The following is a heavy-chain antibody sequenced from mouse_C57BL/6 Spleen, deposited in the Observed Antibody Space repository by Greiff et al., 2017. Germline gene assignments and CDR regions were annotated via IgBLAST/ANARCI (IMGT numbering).Heavy chain of an antibody. J-gene: IGHJ3*01. CDR3: ARHEDYDHGGGFAY. CDR1: GFSLTSYG. Sequence: QVQLKQSGPGLVAPSQSLSITCTVSGFSLTSYGVHWVRQPPGKGLEWLVVIWSDGSTTYNSALKSRLSISKDNSKSQVFLKMNSLQTDDTAMYYCARHEDYDHGGGFAYWGQGTLVTVSA. CDR2: IWSDGST. V-gene: IGHV2-6-1*01. D-gene: IGHD2-4*01.